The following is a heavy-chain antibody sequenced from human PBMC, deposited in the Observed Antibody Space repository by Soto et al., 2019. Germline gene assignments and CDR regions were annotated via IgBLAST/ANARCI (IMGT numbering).Heavy chain of an antibody. CDR3: ARDQNYYDFWAGSQYYHGMDV. D-gene: IGHD3-3*01. CDR2: INPVNRIT. V-gene: IGHV1-46*01. CDR1: GYTFTNYF. J-gene: IGHJ6*02. Sequence: ASVKVSCKTSGYTFTNYFVHWVRQAPGQGLEWMGTINPVNRITTYALKFQDRGTITRDTSTSTVYLELSSLRSEDTAIYSCARDQNYYDFWAGSQYYHGMDVWGQGTTVTVSS.